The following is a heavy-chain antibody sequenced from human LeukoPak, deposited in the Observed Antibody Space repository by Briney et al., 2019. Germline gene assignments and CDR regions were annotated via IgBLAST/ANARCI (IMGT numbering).Heavy chain of an antibody. J-gene: IGHJ6*04. Sequence: PPETLSLTCAVSGGSISSGGYSWSWIRQPPGKGLEWIGYIYHSGSTYYNLSLKSRVTISVDRSKNQFSLKLSSVTAADTAVYYCARVKVAEYGMDVWGKGTTVTVSS. CDR3: ARVKVAEYGMDV. V-gene: IGHV4-30-2*01. CDR2: IYHSGST. D-gene: IGHD2-15*01. CDR1: GGSISSGGYS.